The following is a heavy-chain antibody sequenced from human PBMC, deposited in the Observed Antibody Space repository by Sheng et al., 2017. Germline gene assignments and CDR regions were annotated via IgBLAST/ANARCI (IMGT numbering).Heavy chain of an antibody. Sequence: QLQLQESGPGLVKPSETLSLTCTVSGGSISSSSYYWGWIRQPPGKGLEWIGSIYYSGSTYYNPSLKSRVTISVDTSKNQFSLKLSSVTAADTAVYYCVSSNYYDSSGYWFGYWGQGTLVTVSS. D-gene: IGHD3-22*01. CDR3: VSSNYYDSSGYWFGY. J-gene: IGHJ4*02. V-gene: IGHV4-39*07. CDR2: IYYSGST. CDR1: GGSISSSSYY.